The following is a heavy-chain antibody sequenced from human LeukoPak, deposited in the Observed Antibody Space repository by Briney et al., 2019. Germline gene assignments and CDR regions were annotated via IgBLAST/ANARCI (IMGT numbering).Heavy chain of an antibody. D-gene: IGHD3-10*01. CDR3: AKGSDRSGSYYLDY. Sequence: GGSLRLSCAASAFTFGNYAMDWVRQAPGKGLEWVSGLSGSGASTYYADSVKGRFTISRDNSKNTLYLQMNRLRAGDTAVYYCAKGSDRSGSYYLDYWGQGTLVTVSS. CDR2: LSGSGAST. V-gene: IGHV3-23*01. CDR1: AFTFGNYA. J-gene: IGHJ4*02.